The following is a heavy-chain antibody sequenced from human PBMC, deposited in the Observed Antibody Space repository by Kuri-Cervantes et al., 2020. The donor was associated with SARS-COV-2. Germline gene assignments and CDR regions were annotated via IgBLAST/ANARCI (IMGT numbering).Heavy chain of an antibody. J-gene: IGHJ4*02. CDR3: VRDGDHWNFDY. D-gene: IGHD1-1*01. Sequence: GGSLRLSCEASGFTFSDYYMSWVRQAPGKGLVWVSRINPDGSYTNNADSVKGRFTLSRDNAKNMLFLQMNSLRAEDTAVYYCVRDGDHWNFDYWGQGTLVTVSS. V-gene: IGHV3-74*01. CDR1: GFTFSDYY. CDR2: INPDGSYT.